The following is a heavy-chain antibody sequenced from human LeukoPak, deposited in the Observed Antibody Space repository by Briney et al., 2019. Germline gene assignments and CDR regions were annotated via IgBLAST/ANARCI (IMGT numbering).Heavy chain of an antibody. CDR1: GFTFNSYG. J-gene: IGHJ6*04. D-gene: IGHD3-10*02. V-gene: IGHV3-23*01. CDR2: ISGSGGNT. Sequence: GSLRLSCAASGFTFNSYGLSWVRQAPGKGLEWVSAISGSGGNTYYADSVKGRFTISRDNSKNTLYLQMNSLRAEDTAVYYCAELGITMIGGVWGKGTTVTISS. CDR3: AELGITMIGGV.